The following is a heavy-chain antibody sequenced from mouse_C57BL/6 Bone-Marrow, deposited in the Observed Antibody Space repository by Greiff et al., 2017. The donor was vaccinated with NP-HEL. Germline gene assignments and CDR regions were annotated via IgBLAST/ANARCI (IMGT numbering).Heavy chain of an antibody. Sequence: QVQLQQPGAELVKPGASVKLSCKASGYTFTSYWMQWVKQRPGQGLEWIGEIDPSDSYTNYNQKLKGKATLTVDTSSSTAYMQLSSLTSEDSAVYYCARGGITTVDPNFDYWGQGTTLTVSS. CDR2: IDPSDSYT. CDR1: GYTFTSYW. CDR3: ARGGITTVDPNFDY. V-gene: IGHV1-50*01. J-gene: IGHJ2*01. D-gene: IGHD1-1*01.